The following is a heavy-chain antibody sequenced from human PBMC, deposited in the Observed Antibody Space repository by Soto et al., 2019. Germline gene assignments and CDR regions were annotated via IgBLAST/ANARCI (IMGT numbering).Heavy chain of an antibody. J-gene: IGHJ6*02. D-gene: IGHD3-10*01. V-gene: IGHV4-59*01. CDR1: GGSISSYY. Sequence: SETLSLTCTVSGGSISSYYWSWIRQPPGKGLEWIGYIYYSGSTNYNPSLKSRVTISVDTSKNQFSLKLSSVTAADTAVYYCARDRGAQNHYYYYGMDVWGQGTTVTVSS. CDR2: IYYSGST. CDR3: ARDRGAQNHYYYYGMDV.